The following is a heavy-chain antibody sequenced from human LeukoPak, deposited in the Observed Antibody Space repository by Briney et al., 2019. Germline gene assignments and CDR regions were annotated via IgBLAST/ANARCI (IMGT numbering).Heavy chain of an antibody. J-gene: IGHJ4*02. CDR3: ARADLDY. CDR2: IYYSGST. V-gene: IGHV4-59*01. Sequence: PSETLSLTCTVSGGSISSYYWSWIRQPPGKGLEWIGYIYYSGSTNYNPSLKSRVTISVDTSKNQFSLKLSSVTAADTAVYYCARADLDYWGRGTLVTVSS. CDR1: GGSISSYY.